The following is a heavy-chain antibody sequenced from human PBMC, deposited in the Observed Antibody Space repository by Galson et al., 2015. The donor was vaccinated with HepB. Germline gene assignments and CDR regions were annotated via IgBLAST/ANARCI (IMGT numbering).Heavy chain of an antibody. CDR2: ISWNGGTI. CDR3: AKAPRGSYYVTYFDL. Sequence: SLRLSCAASGFTFYDYAMHWVRQVPGKGPEWAAGISWNGGTITYADSVKGRFTISRDNAKNSLYLQMSSLRVEDTAFYFCAKAPRGSYYVTYFDLWGRGTLVTVSS. V-gene: IGHV3-9*01. D-gene: IGHD3-10*01. CDR1: GFTFYDYA. J-gene: IGHJ4*02.